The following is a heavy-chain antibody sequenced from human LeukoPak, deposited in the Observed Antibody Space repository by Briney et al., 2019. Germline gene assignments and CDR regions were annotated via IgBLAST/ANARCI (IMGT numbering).Heavy chain of an antibody. Sequence: GGSLRLSCAASGFTFSSYEMSWVRQTPGKGLEWVANIRPDGSEEQYVDSTKGRFSISRDNAQNSLYLQMNSLRAEDTAVYYCTRFSRSAESHWGQGTLVTVSS. CDR3: TRFSRSAESH. V-gene: IGHV3-7*01. CDR2: IRPDGSEE. D-gene: IGHD2-15*01. CDR1: GFTFSSYE. J-gene: IGHJ4*02.